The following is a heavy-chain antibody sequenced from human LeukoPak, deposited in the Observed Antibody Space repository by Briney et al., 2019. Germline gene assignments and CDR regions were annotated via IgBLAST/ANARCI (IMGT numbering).Heavy chain of an antibody. CDR2: IYYSGST. CDR1: GGSISRSSDH. CDR3: ARLGYSSGWHGGLDY. Sequence: PSETLSLICNVSGGSISRSSDHWGWIRQPPGKGLERIESIYYSGSTDYNLSLKSRHTISVEMSESQFSLKLSSVTAADTAVYCCARLGYSSGWHGGLDYWGQGTLVTVSS. J-gene: IGHJ4*02. V-gene: IGHV4-39*01. D-gene: IGHD6-19*01.